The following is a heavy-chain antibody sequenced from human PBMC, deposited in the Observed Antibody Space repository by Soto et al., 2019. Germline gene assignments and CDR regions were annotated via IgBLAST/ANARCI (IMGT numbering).Heavy chain of an antibody. J-gene: IGHJ4*01. Sequence: PGGSLRLSCAASGFTFSSYSMNWVRQAPGKGLEWLSYISSSSSTIYYADSVKGRFTISRDNAKNSLYLQMNNLRTEDSAVYYCAKASAVITSRFFDYWGHGTLVTVSS. CDR3: AKASAVITSRFFDY. V-gene: IGHV3-48*01. CDR2: ISSSSSTI. CDR1: GFTFSSYS. D-gene: IGHD3-16*02.